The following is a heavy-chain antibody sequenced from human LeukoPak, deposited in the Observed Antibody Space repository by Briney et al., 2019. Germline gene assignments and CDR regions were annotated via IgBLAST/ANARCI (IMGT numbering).Heavy chain of an antibody. V-gene: IGHV4-34*01. Sequence: RPSETLSLTCAVYGGSFSGYYWSWIRQPPGKGLEWIGEINHSESTNYNPSLKSRVTISVDTSKNQFSLKLSSVTAADTAVYYCARLRFLEWLLYAAYYFDYWGQGTLVTVSS. J-gene: IGHJ4*02. CDR1: GGSFSGYY. D-gene: IGHD3-3*01. CDR3: ARLRFLEWLLYAAYYFDY. CDR2: INHSEST.